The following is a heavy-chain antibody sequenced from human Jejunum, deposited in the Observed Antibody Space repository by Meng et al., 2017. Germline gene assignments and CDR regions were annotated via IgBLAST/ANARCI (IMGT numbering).Heavy chain of an antibody. CDR3: ATVEDEYFYEARGY. J-gene: IGHJ4*02. CDR2: IKPDGIEK. CDR1: GSTFSSYW. Sequence: GGSLRPSCAASGSTFSSYWLTWVRQDPGKGLDWVACIKPDGIEKYSVDSVKSRFTISIDNAKDSLYLQMNSLRVEGTAVYYCATVEDEYFYEARGYWGQGTLVTVSS. D-gene: IGHD2/OR15-2a*01. V-gene: IGHV3-7*01.